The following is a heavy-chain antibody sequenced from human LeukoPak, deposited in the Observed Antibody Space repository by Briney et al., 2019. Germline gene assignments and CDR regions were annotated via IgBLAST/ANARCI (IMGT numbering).Heavy chain of an antibody. CDR2: INHSGST. J-gene: IGHJ4*02. CDR1: GGSFSGYY. Sequence: SETLSLTCAVYGGSFSGYYWSWIRQPPGKGLEWIGEINHSGSTNYNPSLKSRVTISVDTSKNQLSLKLSSVTAADTAVYYCAGGLPRIAARFWTDYWGQGTLVTVSS. V-gene: IGHV4-34*01. CDR3: AGGLPRIAARFWTDY. D-gene: IGHD6-6*01.